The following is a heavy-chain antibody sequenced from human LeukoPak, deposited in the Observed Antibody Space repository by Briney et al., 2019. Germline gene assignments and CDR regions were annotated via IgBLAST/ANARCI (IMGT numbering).Heavy chain of an antibody. V-gene: IGHV1-24*01. Sequence: ASVKVSCKVSGYTLTELSMHWVRRAPGKGLEWMGGFDPEDGETIYAQKFQGRVTMTEDTSTDTAYMELSSLRSEDTAVYYCATALEYSSSWYRAFDIWGQGTMVTVSS. D-gene: IGHD6-13*01. CDR3: ATALEYSSSWYRAFDI. J-gene: IGHJ3*02. CDR1: GYTLTELS. CDR2: FDPEDGET.